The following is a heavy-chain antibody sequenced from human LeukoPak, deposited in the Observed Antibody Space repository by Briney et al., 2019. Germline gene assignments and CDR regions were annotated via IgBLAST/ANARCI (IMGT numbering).Heavy chain of an antibody. J-gene: IGHJ4*02. CDR3: ARGRSGSYYNIGY. CDR2: INPNGGST. Sequence: ASVKVSCKASGYSFSSYYMHWVRQAPGQGLEWMGIINPNGGSTNYAQKFQGRVTMTRDTSTSTVYMELNSLRSEDTAVYYCARGRSGSYYNIGYWRQGTLVTVSS. V-gene: IGHV1-46*01. CDR1: GYSFSSYY. D-gene: IGHD3-10*01.